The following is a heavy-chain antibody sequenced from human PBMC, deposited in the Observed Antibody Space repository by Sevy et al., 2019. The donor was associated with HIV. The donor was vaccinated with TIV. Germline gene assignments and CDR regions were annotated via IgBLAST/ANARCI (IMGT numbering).Heavy chain of an antibody. J-gene: IGHJ4*02. CDR1: GFTFSSYS. CDR3: ARDHTHNLPPDYWEDQGSFSHNLPPDY. D-gene: IGHD1-26*01. V-gene: IGHV3-21*01. CDR2: ISSSSSYI. Sequence: GGSLRLSCAASGFTFSSYSMNWVRQAPGKGLEWVSSISSSSSYIYYADSVKGRFTISRDNAKNSLYLQMNSLRAEDMAVYYCARDHTHNLPPDYWEDQGSFSHNLPPDYWGQGTLVTVSS.